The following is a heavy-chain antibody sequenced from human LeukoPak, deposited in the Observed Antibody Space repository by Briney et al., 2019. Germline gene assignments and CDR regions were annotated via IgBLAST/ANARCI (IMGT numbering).Heavy chain of an antibody. J-gene: IGHJ3*02. V-gene: IGHV1-18*01. CDR1: GYTFTSYG. Sequence: ASAKVSCKASGYTFTSYGISWVRQAPGQGLEWMGWISAYNGNTNYAQKLQGRVTMTTDTSTSTAYMELRSLRSDDTAVYYCARELKVGASAAFDIWGQGTMVTVSS. CDR3: ARELKVGASAAFDI. D-gene: IGHD1-26*01. CDR2: ISAYNGNT.